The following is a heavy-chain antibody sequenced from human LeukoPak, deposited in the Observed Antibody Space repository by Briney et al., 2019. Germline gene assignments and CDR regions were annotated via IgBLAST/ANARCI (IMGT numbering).Heavy chain of an antibody. D-gene: IGHD3-22*01. CDR2: IYYSGST. Sequence: SQTLFLTCTVSGGSISSGDYYWSWIRQPPGKGLGWIGYIYYSGSTYYNPSLKSRVSISVDTSKNQFSLKLSSVTAADTAVYYCASFENYYDSSGYYLAYWGQGTLVTVSS. CDR1: GGSISSGDYY. J-gene: IGHJ4*02. V-gene: IGHV4-30-4*01. CDR3: ASFENYYDSSGYYLAY.